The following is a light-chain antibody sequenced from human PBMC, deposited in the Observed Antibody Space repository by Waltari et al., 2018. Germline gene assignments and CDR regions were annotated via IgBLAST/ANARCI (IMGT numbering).Light chain of an antibody. Sequence: QSALTQPASVSGSPGQSITISCTGTSSDVGGYPYVSWYQHHPGKAPKLMIHYVNKRPTGVSIRFSGSKSGNTASLTISGRQAEDKADYYCSSYTSIGTFYVFGTGTKVTVL. CDR3: SSYTSIGTFYV. CDR2: YVN. CDR1: SSDVGGYPY. V-gene: IGLV2-14*03. J-gene: IGLJ1*01.